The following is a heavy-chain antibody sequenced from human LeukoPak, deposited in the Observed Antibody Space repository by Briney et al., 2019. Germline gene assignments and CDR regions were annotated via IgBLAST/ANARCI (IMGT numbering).Heavy chain of an antibody. CDR1: GFTFSDHY. J-gene: IGHJ4*02. CDR3: ARVSGGSCNDY. Sequence: PGGSLRLSCAASGFTFSDHYMDWVHQAPGKGLEWVSSISSSSSYIYYADSVKGRFTISRDNAKNSLYLQMNSLRAEDTAVYYCARVSGGSCNDYWGQGTLVTVSS. D-gene: IGHD1-26*01. CDR2: ISSSSSYI. V-gene: IGHV3-21*01.